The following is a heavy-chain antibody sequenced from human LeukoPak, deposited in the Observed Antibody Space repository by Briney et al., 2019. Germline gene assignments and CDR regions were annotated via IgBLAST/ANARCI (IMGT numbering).Heavy chain of an antibody. V-gene: IGHV3-33*01. CDR2: IWYDGSNK. CDR3: AREGGYSYGLYYFDY. J-gene: IGHJ4*02. Sequence: GGSLRLSCAASGFTFSSYGMHWVRQAPGKGLEWVAVIWYDGSNKYYADPVKGRFTISRDNSKNTLYLQMNSLRAEDTAVYYCAREGGYSYGLYYFDYWGQGTLVTVSS. D-gene: IGHD5-18*01. CDR1: GFTFSSYG.